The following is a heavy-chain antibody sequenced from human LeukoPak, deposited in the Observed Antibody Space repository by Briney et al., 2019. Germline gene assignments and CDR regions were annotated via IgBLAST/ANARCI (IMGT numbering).Heavy chain of an antibody. V-gene: IGHV1-18*01. D-gene: IGHD1-26*01. CDR1: GYTFTSYG. CDR3: ARDRRYSGSYPVDC. CDR2: ISAYNGNT. J-gene: IGHJ4*02. Sequence: GASVKVSCKASGYTFTSYGISWVRQAPGQGLEWMGWISAYNGNTNYAQKLQGRVTMTTDTSTSTAYMELRSLRSDDTAVYYCARDRRYSGSYPVDCWGQGTLVTVSS.